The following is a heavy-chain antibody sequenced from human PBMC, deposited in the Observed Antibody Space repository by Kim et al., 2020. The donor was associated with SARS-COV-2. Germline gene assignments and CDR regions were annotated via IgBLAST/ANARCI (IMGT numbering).Heavy chain of an antibody. J-gene: IGHJ5*02. Sequence: LRSRVTKSVDTAKNQFSLKLSSVTAADTAVYYCARDWGYYYGSGRNWFDPWGQGTLVTVSS. CDR3: ARDWGYYYGSGRNWFDP. V-gene: IGHV4-59*01. D-gene: IGHD3-10*01.